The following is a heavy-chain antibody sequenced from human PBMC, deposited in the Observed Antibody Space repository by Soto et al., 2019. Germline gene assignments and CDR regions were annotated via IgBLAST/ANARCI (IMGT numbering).Heavy chain of an antibody. D-gene: IGHD3-3*01. Sequence: EVQLVESGGCLVQPGGSLRLSCAASGFTFSSYWMHWVRQAPGKGLVWVSRINSDGSSTSYADSVKGRCTISRDNAKNTLYLQMNSLRAEDTAVYYCAREAWRDYDFDYWGQGTLVTVSS. CDR2: INSDGSST. V-gene: IGHV3-74*01. J-gene: IGHJ4*02. CDR1: GFTFSSYW. CDR3: AREAWRDYDFDY.